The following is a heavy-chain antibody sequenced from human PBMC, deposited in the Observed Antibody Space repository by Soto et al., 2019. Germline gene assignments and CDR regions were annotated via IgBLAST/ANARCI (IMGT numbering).Heavy chain of an antibody. CDR3: AREEGEYCSSTSCFPPDY. CDR2: ISAYNGNT. Sequence: ASVKVSCKASGYTFTSDGISWVRQAPGQGLEWMGWISAYNGNTNYAQKLQGRVTMTTDTSTSTAYMELRSLRSDDTAVYYCAREEGEYCSSTSCFPPDYWGQGTLVTVSS. V-gene: IGHV1-18*01. D-gene: IGHD2-2*01. J-gene: IGHJ4*02. CDR1: GYTFTSDG.